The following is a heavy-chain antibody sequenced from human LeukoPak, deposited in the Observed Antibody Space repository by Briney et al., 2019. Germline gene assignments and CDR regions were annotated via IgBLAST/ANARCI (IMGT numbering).Heavy chain of an antibody. Sequence: ASVKVSCKAFGYTFTSHAMNWVRQAPGQGLEWMGWINTNTGNPTYAQGFTGRFVFSLDTSVSTAYLQISSLKAEDTAVYYCARDRIAAPSAVGGFDPWGQGTLVTASS. V-gene: IGHV7-4-1*02. CDR2: INTNTGNP. CDR3: ARDRIAAPSAVGGFDP. J-gene: IGHJ5*02. D-gene: IGHD6-6*01. CDR1: GYTFTSHA.